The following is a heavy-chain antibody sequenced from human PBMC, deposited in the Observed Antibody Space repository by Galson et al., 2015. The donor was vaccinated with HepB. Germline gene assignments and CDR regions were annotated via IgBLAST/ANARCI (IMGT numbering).Heavy chain of an antibody. CDR3: AKRSASGAYYDS. V-gene: IGHV3-23*01. Sequence: SLRLSCAASGFTFNNYGTAWVRQAPGKGPEWVSTITASGGDTFYAGSVKGRFTTSRDNSKNMFFLQMNSLRAEDSAEYYCAKRSASGAYYDSWGQRTLVTVSS. CDR2: ITASGGDT. D-gene: IGHD3-10*01. J-gene: IGHJ4*02. CDR1: GFTFNNYG.